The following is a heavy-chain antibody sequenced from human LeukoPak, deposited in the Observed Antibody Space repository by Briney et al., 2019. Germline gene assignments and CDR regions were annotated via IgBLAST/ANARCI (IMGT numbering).Heavy chain of an antibody. CDR1: GYTFTSYG. D-gene: IGHD3-9*01. CDR2: ISAYNGNT. CDR3: AREGSGYDILSGYYREGNFDY. J-gene: IGHJ4*02. Sequence: ASVKVSCKASGYTFTSYGISWVRQAPAQGLEWMGWISAYNGNTNYAQKLQGRVTMTTDTSTSTANMELRSLISDDPAVYYCAREGSGYDILSGYYREGNFDYWGQGSVVTVSS. V-gene: IGHV1-18*01.